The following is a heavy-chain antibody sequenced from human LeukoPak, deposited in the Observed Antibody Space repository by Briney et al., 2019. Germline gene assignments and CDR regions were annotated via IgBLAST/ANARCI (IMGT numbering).Heavy chain of an antibody. CDR3: ARTYYYGSGSYYDSRDGFDV. D-gene: IGHD3-10*01. J-gene: IGHJ3*01. CDR1: GYSISSGYY. CDR2: IYQSGST. Sequence: SETLSLTCTVSGYSISSGYYWGWIRQPPGKGLEWIGTIYQSGSTYYNPSLKSRGTISIDTSKNQFSLKLKSVTAADTAVYYCARTYYYGSGSYYDSRDGFDVWGQGTMVTVSS. V-gene: IGHV4-38-2*02.